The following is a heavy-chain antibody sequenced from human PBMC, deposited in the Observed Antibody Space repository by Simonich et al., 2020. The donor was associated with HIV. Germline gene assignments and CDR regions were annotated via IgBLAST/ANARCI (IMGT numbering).Heavy chain of an antibody. CDR1: GGSFSGSS. J-gene: IGHJ3*02. Sequence: QVQLQQCGAGLLKPSEALSLTCAVYGGSFSGSSWSWIRQPPGKGLEWIGEITYSGRTNYNSPQKSRVTISINTSKKQFTLRMNSVTAADTAVYYCAREVGYYPPQLEENNAFDIWGQGTMVTVSS. V-gene: IGHV4-34*01. CDR2: ITYSGRT. D-gene: IGHD3-10*01. CDR3: AREVGYYPPQLEENNAFDI.